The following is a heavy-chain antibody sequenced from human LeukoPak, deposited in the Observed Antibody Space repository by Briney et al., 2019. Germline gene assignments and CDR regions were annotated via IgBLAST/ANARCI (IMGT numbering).Heavy chain of an antibody. CDR3: ARDPHIVVVTAAEYFQH. V-gene: IGHV1-18*01. CDR1: GYTFTSYG. J-gene: IGHJ1*01. CDR2: ISAYNGNT. D-gene: IGHD2-21*02. Sequence: GASVKVSCKASGYTFTSYGISWVRQAPGQGLEWMGWISAYNGNTNYAQKLQGRVTMTTDTSTSTAYMELRSLRSDDTAVYYCARDPHIVVVTAAEYFQHWGQGTLVTVSS.